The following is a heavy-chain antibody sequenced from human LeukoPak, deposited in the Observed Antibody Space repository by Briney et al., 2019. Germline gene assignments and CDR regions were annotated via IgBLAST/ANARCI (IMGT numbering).Heavy chain of an antibody. CDR1: GFTFSSYA. V-gene: IGHV3-23*01. CDR3: ARDSVRAGTTGGWFDP. J-gene: IGHJ5*02. D-gene: IGHD1-7*01. Sequence: GGSLRLSCAASGFTFSSYAMSWVRQAPGKGLEWVSAISGSGSTTYYADSVKGRFTISRDNAKNSLYLQMNSLRAEDTAVYYCARDSVRAGTTGGWFDPWGQGTLVTVSS. CDR2: ISGSGSTT.